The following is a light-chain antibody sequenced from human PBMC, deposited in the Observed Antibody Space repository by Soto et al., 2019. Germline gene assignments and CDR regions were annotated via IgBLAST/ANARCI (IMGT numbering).Light chain of an antibody. CDR2: EVS. CDR1: SSDVGGYNY. CDR3: SSYTSSSTYV. V-gene: IGLV2-14*01. Sequence: QSALTQPASVFGSPGQSITISCTGTSSDVGGYNYVSWYQQHPGKAPKLMIYEVSNRPSGVSNRFSGSKSGSTASLTISGLQAEDEADYYCSSYTSSSTYVFGTGTKVTVL. J-gene: IGLJ1*01.